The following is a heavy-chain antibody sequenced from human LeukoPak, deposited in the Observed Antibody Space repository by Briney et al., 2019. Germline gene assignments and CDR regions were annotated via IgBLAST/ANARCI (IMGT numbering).Heavy chain of an antibody. V-gene: IGHV3-23*01. D-gene: IGHD3/OR15-3a*01. CDR1: GITLNNYG. J-gene: IGHJ4*02. CDR2: ISDSGGST. CDR3: AKRGVVIRVILVGFHKEAYYFES. Sequence: GRSLRLSCAVSGITLNNYGMTWVRQAPGKGLEWVAGISDSGGSTKYADSVKGRFTISRDNAKNTIYLQMNSLRAEDTAVYFCAKRGVVIRVILVGFHKEAYYFESWGQGALVTVSS.